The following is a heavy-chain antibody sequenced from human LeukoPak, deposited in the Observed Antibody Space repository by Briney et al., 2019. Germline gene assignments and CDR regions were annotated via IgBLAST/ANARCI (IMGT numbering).Heavy chain of an antibody. CDR2: IHYSGST. CDR3: ARSDYGDCFDY. D-gene: IGHD4-17*01. V-gene: IGHV4-59*01. CDR1: GGSISSYY. J-gene: IGHJ4*02. Sequence: PSETLSLTCTVSGGSISSYYWSWIRQPPGKGLEWIGYIHYSGSTNYNPSLKSRVTISVDTSKNQFSLKLSSVTAADTAVYYCARSDYGDCFDYWGQGTLVTVSS.